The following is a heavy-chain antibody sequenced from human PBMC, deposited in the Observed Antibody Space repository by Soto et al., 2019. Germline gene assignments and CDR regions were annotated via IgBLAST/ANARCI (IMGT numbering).Heavy chain of an antibody. J-gene: IGHJ5*02. CDR1: GYTFTRYT. V-gene: IGHV1-3*01. CDR3: ARGIATGQLDP. CDR2: INPDNGNT. Sequence: QVQLVQSGAEVKKPGASVKISCKASGYTFTRYTMNWVRQAPGQRLEWMGWINPDNGNTKSSQKFQDRFIITRDTSASTAYMDLSSLSSEDTAVYYCARGIATGQLDPWGQGTLVTVSS. D-gene: IGHD2-15*01.